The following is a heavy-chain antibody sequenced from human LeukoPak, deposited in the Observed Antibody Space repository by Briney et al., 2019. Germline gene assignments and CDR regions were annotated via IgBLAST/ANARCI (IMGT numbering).Heavy chain of an antibody. Sequence: SETLSLTCAVYGGSFSGYYWSWIRQPPGKGLEWIGEINHSGSTNYNPSLKSRVTISVDTSKNQFSLKLSSVTAADTAVYYCARAGKSPRISRLSYYYYMDGWGKGTTVTVSS. CDR3: ARAGKSPRISRLSYYYYMDG. CDR1: GGSFSGYY. J-gene: IGHJ6*03. D-gene: IGHD3-3*01. V-gene: IGHV4-34*01. CDR2: INHSGST.